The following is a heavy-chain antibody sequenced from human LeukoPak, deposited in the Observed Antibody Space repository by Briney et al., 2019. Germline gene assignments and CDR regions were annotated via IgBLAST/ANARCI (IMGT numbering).Heavy chain of an antibody. V-gene: IGHV3-23*01. CDR3: AKGSSTTCPCYRDH. CDR2: ISATRGNT. Sequence: GGSLRLSCVASGFTFTNYAMSWVRQPPGKGLEWVSAISATRGNTYYADSVQGRFSISRDNSKNTLCLQMNSLRAEDTAVYYCAKGSSTTCPCYRDHWGQGTLVTVSS. D-gene: IGHD2-2*01. J-gene: IGHJ4*02. CDR1: GFTFTNYA.